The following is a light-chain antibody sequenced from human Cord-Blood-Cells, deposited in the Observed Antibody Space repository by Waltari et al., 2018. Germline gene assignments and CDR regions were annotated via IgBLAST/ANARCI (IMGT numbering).Light chain of an antibody. CDR2: AAS. V-gene: IGKV1-39*01. Sequence: DIQMTQSPSSLSASVGDRVTITGRAGQSISSSLNWYQQKPGKAPKRLIYAASSLQSGVPSRVSGSGSGTDFTLTISSLQPEDFATYYCQQSYSTLWGTFGQGTKLEI. CDR3: QQSYSTLWGT. J-gene: IGKJ2*02. CDR1: QSISSS.